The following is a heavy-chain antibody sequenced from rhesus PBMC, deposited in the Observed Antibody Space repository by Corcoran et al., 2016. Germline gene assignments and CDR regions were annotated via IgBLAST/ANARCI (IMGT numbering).Heavy chain of an antibody. CDR2: IFSSNGQT. CDR3: ARFYNGLNS. J-gene: IGHJ6*01. V-gene: IGHV4S7*01. Sequence: QVQLQESGPGVLKPSETLSLTCAVSGGSISGGYAWGCIRQPPGRGLEWIGTIFSSNGQTSYNPSIKSRVTISTDTAKNHFSLKLNSVTAADTAVYYCARFYNGLNSWGQGVVVTVSS. CDR1: GGSISGGYA.